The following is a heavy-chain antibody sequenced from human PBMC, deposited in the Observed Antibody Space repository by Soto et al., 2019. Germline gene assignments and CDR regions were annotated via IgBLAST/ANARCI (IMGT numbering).Heavy chain of an antibody. CDR2: VSSSSSYI. Sequence: EVQLVESGGGLVKPGGSLRLSCAASGFTFSGHTMNWVRQAPGKGLEWVSSVSSSSSYIYYADSVKGRFTVSRDNAEKSLYLQMNSLRAEDTAIYYCARCMGFDGSGYAFFDSWGQGTLVTVSS. V-gene: IGHV3-21*01. CDR1: GFTFSGHT. CDR3: ARCMGFDGSGYAFFDS. D-gene: IGHD3-10*01. J-gene: IGHJ4*02.